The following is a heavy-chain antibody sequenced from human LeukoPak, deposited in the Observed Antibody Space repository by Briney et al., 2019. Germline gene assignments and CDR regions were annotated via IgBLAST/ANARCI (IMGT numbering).Heavy chain of an antibody. V-gene: IGHV3-30*02. CDR1: GFIFSTYG. D-gene: IGHD2-2*01. J-gene: IGHJ4*02. Sequence: GGSLRLSCAASGFIFSTYGMHWVRQAPGKGLEWVAFIRSDGSDKSYAGSVQGRFIISRDNSKNTLYLQMNTLRAEDTAIYYCGKHGSSSDYWGQGTLVTVSS. CDR3: GKHGSSSDY. CDR2: IRSDGSDK.